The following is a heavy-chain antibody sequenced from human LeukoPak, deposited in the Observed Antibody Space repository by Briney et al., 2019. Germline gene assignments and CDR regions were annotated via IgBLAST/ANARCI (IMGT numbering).Heavy chain of an antibody. CDR1: VFTFSSYA. V-gene: IGHV3-23*01. D-gene: IGHD3-10*02. Sequence: GGSLRLSCPASVFTFSSYAMSWVRQAPGKGLDGVSTISGSGDTTYYADSLKGRFTISRDNAKNSLYLQMNSLRAEDTAVYYCAELGITMIGGVWGKGTTVTISS. CDR2: ISGSGDTT. J-gene: IGHJ6*04. CDR3: AELGITMIGGV.